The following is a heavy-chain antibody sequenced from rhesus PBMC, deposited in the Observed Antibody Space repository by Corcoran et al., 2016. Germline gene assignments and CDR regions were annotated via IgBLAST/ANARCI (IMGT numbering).Heavy chain of an antibody. D-gene: IGHD4-23*01. Sequence: QVTLKESGPALVKPTQTLTLTCTFSGFSLSTSGMGVGWIRQPPGKTLEWLAHIYWDDDKRYSTSLKRRLTISKDTSKNQVVLTMTNRDPVDTATYYCARIGSSNYGTFDYWGQGVLVTVSS. CDR1: GFSLSTSGMG. J-gene: IGHJ4*01. V-gene: IGHV2-1*01. CDR2: IYWDDDK. CDR3: ARIGSSNYGTFDY.